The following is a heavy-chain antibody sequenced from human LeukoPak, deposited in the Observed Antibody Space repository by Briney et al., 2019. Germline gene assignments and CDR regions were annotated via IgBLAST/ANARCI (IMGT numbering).Heavy chain of an antibody. J-gene: IGHJ4*02. V-gene: IGHV3-23*01. CDR2: ISSSGSST. D-gene: IGHD4-17*01. Sequence: PGGSLRLSCAASGFTFNNYGMSWVRQAPGKGLEWVSGISSSGSSTYYADSVKGRFTISRDNSKNPLFLQMNSLRAEDTAVYYCAKGSLHLREYFDYWGQGTLVTVSS. CDR3: AKGSLHLREYFDY. CDR1: GFTFNNYG.